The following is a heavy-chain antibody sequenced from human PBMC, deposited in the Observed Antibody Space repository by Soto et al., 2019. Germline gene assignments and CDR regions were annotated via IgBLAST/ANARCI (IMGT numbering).Heavy chain of an antibody. CDR3: ARSEFVELRDREMGSLDP. D-gene: IGHD3-10*01. CDR1: GGTFSSYT. J-gene: IGHJ5*02. CDR2: IIPILGIA. V-gene: IGHV1-69*02. Sequence: QVQLGQSGAEVKKPGSSVKVSCKASGGTFSSYTISWVRQAPGQGLEWMGRIIPILGIANYAQKFQGRVTITAEKSTSTAYMELSSLRAEDTAVYYCARSEFVELRDREMGSLDPWGQGTLVTVSS.